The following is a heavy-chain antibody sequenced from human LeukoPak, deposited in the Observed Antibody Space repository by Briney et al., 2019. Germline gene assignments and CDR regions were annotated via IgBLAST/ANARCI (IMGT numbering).Heavy chain of an antibody. Sequence: SETLSLTCAVSGYSISSGYYWGWIRQPPGKGLEWIGSIYHSGSTNYNPSLKSRVTISVDTSKNQFSLKLSSVTAADTAVYYCARGWVRGVIVDFWGQGTLVTVSS. CDR1: GYSISSGYY. J-gene: IGHJ4*02. V-gene: IGHV4-38-2*01. D-gene: IGHD3-10*01. CDR2: IYHSGST. CDR3: ARGWVRGVIVDF.